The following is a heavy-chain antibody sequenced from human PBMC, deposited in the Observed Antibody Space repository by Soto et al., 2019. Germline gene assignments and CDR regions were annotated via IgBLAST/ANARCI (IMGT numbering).Heavy chain of an antibody. CDR3: ARLEVGMDIVDEYYFDY. CDR1: GGSISSGGYY. D-gene: IGHD5-12*01. Sequence: QVQLQESGPGLVKPSQTLSLTCTVSGGSISSGGYYWSWIRQHPGKGLEWIGYIYYSGSTYYNPSLKSRFTISVDPSKNQFSLKLSSVTVADTAVYYCARLEVGMDIVDEYYFDYWGQGTLVTVSS. V-gene: IGHV4-31*03. J-gene: IGHJ4*02. CDR2: IYYSGST.